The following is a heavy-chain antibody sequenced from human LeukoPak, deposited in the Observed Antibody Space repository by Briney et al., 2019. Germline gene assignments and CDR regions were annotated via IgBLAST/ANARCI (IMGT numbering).Heavy chain of an antibody. Sequence: SVKVSCKPSDTTFSSYAISWVRQAPGQGLEWMGRIIPIFGTANYAQKFQGRVTITTDESTSTAYMELSSLRSEDTAVYYCARDISAFGYSYESWGQGTLVTVS. J-gene: IGHJ4*02. D-gene: IGHD5-18*01. CDR3: ARDISAFGYSYES. CDR1: DTTFSSYA. CDR2: IIPIFGTA. V-gene: IGHV1-69*05.